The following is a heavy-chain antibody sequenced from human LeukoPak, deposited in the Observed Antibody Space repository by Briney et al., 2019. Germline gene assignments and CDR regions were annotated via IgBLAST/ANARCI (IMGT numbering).Heavy chain of an antibody. D-gene: IGHD5-12*01. J-gene: IGHJ4*02. Sequence: GGSLRLSCAAFGFTFSSYWMSWVRQAPGKGLEWVANIKQDGSEKYYVDSVKGRFTISRDNAKNSLYLQMNSLRAEDTAVYYCAREGSRIVATTYEDYWGQGTLVTVSS. CDR2: IKQDGSEK. CDR3: AREGSRIVATTYEDY. V-gene: IGHV3-7*01. CDR1: GFTFSSYW.